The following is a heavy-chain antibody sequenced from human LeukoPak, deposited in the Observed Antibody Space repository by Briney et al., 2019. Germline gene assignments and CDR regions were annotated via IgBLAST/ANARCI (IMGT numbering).Heavy chain of an antibody. Sequence: SETLSLTCTVSGGSISSSSYYWGWIRQPPGKGLEWIGSIYYSGSTYYNPSLKSRATISVDTSKNQFSLKLSSVTAADTAVYYCARLSDYYDSSGYHFDYWGQGTLVTVSS. CDR2: IYYSGST. J-gene: IGHJ4*02. CDR3: ARLSDYYDSSGYHFDY. D-gene: IGHD3-22*01. V-gene: IGHV4-39*01. CDR1: GGSISSSSYY.